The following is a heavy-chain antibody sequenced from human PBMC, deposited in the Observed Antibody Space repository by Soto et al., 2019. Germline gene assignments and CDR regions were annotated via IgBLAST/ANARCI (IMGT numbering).Heavy chain of an antibody. D-gene: IGHD5-12*01. V-gene: IGHV5-51*01. CDR3: ARLMGMATTTDAFDI. Sequence: PAESLTTSCKVSGYSFTSYWIGWVLQMPGKGLEWMGIIYPGDSDTRYSPSFQGQVTISADKSISTAYLQWSSLKASDTAMYYCARLMGMATTTDAFDIWGQGTMVTVSS. CDR1: GYSFTSYW. J-gene: IGHJ3*02. CDR2: IYPGDSDT.